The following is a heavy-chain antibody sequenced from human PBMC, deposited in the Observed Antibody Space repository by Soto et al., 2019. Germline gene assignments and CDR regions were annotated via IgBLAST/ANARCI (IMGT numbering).Heavy chain of an antibody. CDR2: IYYSGST. D-gene: IGHD3-16*01. CDR3: ARDLVGNWFDP. V-gene: IGHV4-59*01. CDR1: GGSISSYY. Sequence: PSETLSLTCTVSGGSISSYYWSWIRQPPGKGLEWIGYIYYSGSTNYNPSLKSRVTISVDTSKNQFSLKLSSVTAADTAVYYCARDLVGNWFDPWGQGTLVTVSS. J-gene: IGHJ5*02.